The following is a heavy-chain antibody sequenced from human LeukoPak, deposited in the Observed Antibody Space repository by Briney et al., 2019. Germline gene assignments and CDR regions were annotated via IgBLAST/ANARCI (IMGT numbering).Heavy chain of an antibody. CDR3: ARASGDYDVSWFDP. CDR1: GGSISSGGYS. D-gene: IGHD4-17*01. V-gene: IGHV4-31*03. J-gene: IGHJ5*02. CDR2: IYYSGST. Sequence: PSQTLSLTCTVSGGSISSGGYSWSWIRQHPGKGLEWIGYIYYSGSTYYNPSLKSRVTISVDTSKNQFSLKLSSVTAADTAVYYCARASGDYDVSWFDPWGQGTLVTVSS.